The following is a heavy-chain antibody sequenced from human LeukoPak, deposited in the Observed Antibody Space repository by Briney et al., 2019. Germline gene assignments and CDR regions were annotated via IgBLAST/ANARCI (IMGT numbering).Heavy chain of an antibody. J-gene: IGHJ4*02. CDR3: ARGLRATNKGAGY. Sequence: SETLSLTCTVSGGSISSYYWSWIRQPPGKGLEWIGEINHSGSTNYNPSLKSRVTISVDTSKNQFSLKLSSVTAADTAVYYCARGLRATNKGAGYWGQGTLVTVSS. D-gene: IGHD5-12*01. V-gene: IGHV4-34*01. CDR2: INHSGST. CDR1: GGSISSYY.